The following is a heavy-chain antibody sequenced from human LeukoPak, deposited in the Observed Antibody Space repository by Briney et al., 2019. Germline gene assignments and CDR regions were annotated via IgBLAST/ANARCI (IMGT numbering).Heavy chain of an antibody. CDR3: ARGSSLITMIVVVRGFDY. J-gene: IGHJ4*02. Sequence: PSETLSLTCAVYGGSFSGYYWSWIRQPPGKGLEWIGEINHSGSTNYNPSLKSRVTISVDTSKNQFSLKLSPVTAADTAVYYCARGSSLITMIVVVRGFDYWGQGTLVTVSS. CDR2: INHSGST. CDR1: GGSFSGYY. V-gene: IGHV4-34*01. D-gene: IGHD3-22*01.